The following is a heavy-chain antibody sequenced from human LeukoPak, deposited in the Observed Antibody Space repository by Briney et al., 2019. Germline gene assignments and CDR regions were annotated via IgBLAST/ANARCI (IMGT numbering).Heavy chain of an antibody. V-gene: IGHV1-69*04. J-gene: IGHJ4*02. D-gene: IGHD2-2*01. CDR3: ARLVARRQIDY. CDR1: GGTFSSYA. Sequence: SVKVSCKASGGTFSSYAISWVRQAPGQGLEWMGRIIPILGIANYAQKFQGRVTITADKSTSTAYMELSSLRSEDTAVYYCARLVARRQIDYWGQGVLVTVSS. CDR2: IIPILGIA.